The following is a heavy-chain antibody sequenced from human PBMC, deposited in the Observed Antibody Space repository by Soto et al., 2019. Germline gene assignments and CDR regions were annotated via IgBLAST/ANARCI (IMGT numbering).Heavy chain of an antibody. J-gene: IGHJ4*02. CDR3: AREGQQLPRYYFDY. CDR2: IYTSGST. V-gene: IGHV4-4*07. D-gene: IGHD6-13*01. Sequence: SETLSLTCTVSGGSISSYYWIWIRQPAGKGLEWIGRIYTSGSTNYNPSLKSRVTMSVDTSKNQFSLKLSSVTAADTAVYYCAREGQQLPRYYFDYWGQGTLVTVSS. CDR1: GGSISSYY.